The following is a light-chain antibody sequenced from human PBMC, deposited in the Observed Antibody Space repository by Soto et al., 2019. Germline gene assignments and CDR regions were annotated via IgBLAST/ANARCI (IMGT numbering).Light chain of an antibody. V-gene: IGLV1-40*01. CDR2: GTN. CDR1: SSNIGAGYD. Sequence: QSVLTQPPSVSGAPGQRVTISCTGSSSNIGAGYDVHWYQQPPGTAPKLLIYGTNNRPSGVPDRISGSRSGTSASLAITGLQTEDEADYYGQSYDSSLSGSVLFGGGTKLTVL. CDR3: QSYDSSLSGSVL. J-gene: IGLJ2*01.